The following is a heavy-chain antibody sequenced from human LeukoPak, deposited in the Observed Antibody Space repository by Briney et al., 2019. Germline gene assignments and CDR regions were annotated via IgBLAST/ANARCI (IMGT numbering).Heavy chain of an antibody. CDR1: GGTFSSYA. J-gene: IGHJ4*02. D-gene: IGHD6-19*01. CDR3: ARFRAVAGFDY. V-gene: IGHV1-69*13. CDR2: IIPIFGTA. Sequence: GASVKVSCKASGGTFSSYAISWVRQAPGQGLEWMGGIIPIFGTANYAQKFQGRVTITADESTSTAYMELSRLRSDDTAVYYCARFRAVAGFDYWGQGTLVTVSS.